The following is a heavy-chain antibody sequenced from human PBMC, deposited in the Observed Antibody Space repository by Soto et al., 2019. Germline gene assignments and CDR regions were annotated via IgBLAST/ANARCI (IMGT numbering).Heavy chain of an antibody. CDR1: GDSFTSYY. CDR2: INPSGGST. CDR3: ARDSAGQAAAKKSGRVYYYGRDV. D-gene: IGHD6-13*01. J-gene: IGHJ6*02. Sequence: ASVKVSCEACGDSFTSYYMHWVRQAPGQGLEWMGIINPSGGSTSYAQKFQGRVTMTRDTSTGTVYMELSSLRSEDTAVYYCARDSAGQAAAKKSGRVYYYGRDVWGQGTTVTVSS. V-gene: IGHV1-46*01.